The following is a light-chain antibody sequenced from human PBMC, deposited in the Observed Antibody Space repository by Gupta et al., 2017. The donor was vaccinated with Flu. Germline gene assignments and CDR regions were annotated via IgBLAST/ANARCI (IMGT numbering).Light chain of an antibody. J-gene: IGLJ2*01. V-gene: IGLV3-19*01. Sequence: SSELTQDPAVSVALGQTVRITCQGDSLRRYYASWYQQKPGQAPVLVIYGKNNRPSGIPDRFSGSSSGNTASLTITGAQAEEEADYYCNYRDSSGNHTGVVFGGGTKLTVL. CDR2: GKN. CDR1: SLRRYY. CDR3: NYRDSSGNHTGVV.